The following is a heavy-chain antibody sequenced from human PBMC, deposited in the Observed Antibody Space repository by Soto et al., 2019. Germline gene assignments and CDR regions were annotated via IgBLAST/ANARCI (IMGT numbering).Heavy chain of an antibody. CDR2: ISYDGSNK. V-gene: IGHV3-30-3*01. CDR3: ARDQAYDYVWGSSRYYYYYGMDV. CDR1: GFTFSSYA. J-gene: IGHJ6*02. Sequence: SLRLSCAASGFTFSSYAMHWVRQAPGKGLEWVAVISYDGSNKYYADSVKGRFTISRDNSKNTLYLQMNSLRAEDTAVYYCARDQAYDYVWGSSRYYYYYGMDVWGQGTTVTSP. D-gene: IGHD3-16*02.